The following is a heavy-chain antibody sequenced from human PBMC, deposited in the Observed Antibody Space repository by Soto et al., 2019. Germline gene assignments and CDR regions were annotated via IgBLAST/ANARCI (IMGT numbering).Heavy chain of an antibody. Sequence: PWETLSRTCTVSGGSVSSGAYYWTWIRQRPGKGLEWIGYIYYNGSTYYSPSLKSRLSISLDTSKNQCSLRLSSVTAADTAMYYCARARLRAVYAFDIWGQGTMVTVSS. CDR2: IYYNGST. CDR3: ARARLRAVYAFDI. D-gene: IGHD5-12*01. V-gene: IGHV4-31*03. J-gene: IGHJ3*02. CDR1: GGSVSSGAYY.